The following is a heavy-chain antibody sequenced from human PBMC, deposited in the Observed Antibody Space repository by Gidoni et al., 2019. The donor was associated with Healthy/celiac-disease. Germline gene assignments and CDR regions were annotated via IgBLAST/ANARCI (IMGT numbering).Heavy chain of an antibody. CDR3: ARDSIVVVPAAIPPTYGMDV. J-gene: IGHJ6*02. D-gene: IGHD2-2*02. V-gene: IGHV4-39*02. CDR1: GGSISSSSYY. Sequence: QLQLQESGPGLVKPSETLSLTCTVSGGSISSSSYYWGWIRQPPGKGLEWIGSIYYSGSTYYNPSLKSRVTISVDTSKNQFSLKLSSVTAADTAVYYCARDSIVVVPAAIPPTYGMDVWGQGTTVTVSS. CDR2: IYYSGST.